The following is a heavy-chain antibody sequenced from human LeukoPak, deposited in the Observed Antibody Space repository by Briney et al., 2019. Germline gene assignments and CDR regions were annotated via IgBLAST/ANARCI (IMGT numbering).Heavy chain of an antibody. CDR1: GGSFSGYY. J-gene: IGHJ6*03. D-gene: IGHD6-13*01. CDR2: INHSGST. V-gene: IGHV4-34*01. Sequence: SETLSLTCAVYGGSFSGYYWSWIRQPPGKGLEWIGEINHSGSTNYNPALKSRVTISVDTYKNQFSLKLSSVSGADTAVYYCARPPAAGALPYYYYIDVWGKGTTVTVSS. CDR3: ARPPAAGALPYYYYIDV.